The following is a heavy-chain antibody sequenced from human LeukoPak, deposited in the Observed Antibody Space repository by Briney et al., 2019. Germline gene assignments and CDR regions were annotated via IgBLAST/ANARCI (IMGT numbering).Heavy chain of an antibody. CDR3: ARQGGYSSSWRQEHFDY. CDR2: IYYSGSN. CDR1: GGSISSYY. Sequence: SETLSLTCTVSGGSISSYYWSWIRQPPGKGLEWIGYIYYSGSNNYNPSLKSRVTISVDTSKNQFSLKLSSVTAADTAVYYCARQGGYSSSWRQEHFDYWGQGTLVTVSS. D-gene: IGHD6-13*01. J-gene: IGHJ4*02. V-gene: IGHV4-59*08.